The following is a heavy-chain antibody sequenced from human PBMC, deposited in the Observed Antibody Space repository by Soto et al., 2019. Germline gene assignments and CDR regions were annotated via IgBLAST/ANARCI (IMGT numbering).Heavy chain of an antibody. J-gene: IGHJ5*02. Sequence: PSETLSLTCTVSGGPISSYNCSWIRQPPGKGLEWIGYMYYSGSTNYNPSLKSRVTISVDTSKNQFSLKLSSVTAADTAVYYCARGTLKLNWFDPWGQGTLVTVSS. CDR2: MYYSGST. CDR1: GGPISSYN. D-gene: IGHD2-8*01. CDR3: ARGTLKLNWFDP. V-gene: IGHV4-59*08.